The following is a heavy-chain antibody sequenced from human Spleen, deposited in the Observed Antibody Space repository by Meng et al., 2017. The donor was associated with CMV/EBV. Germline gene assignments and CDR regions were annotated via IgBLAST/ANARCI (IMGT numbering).Heavy chain of an antibody. J-gene: IGHJ4*02. CDR3: AHSPIRYYDYSGYFFDY. V-gene: IGHV2-5*01. Sequence: SGPTLVKPTQTLTLTCTFSGLSLTTSGVGVGWIRQPPGKALEWLALIYWNDDKRYSPSLKSRLSITKDTSKNQVVLTMTNMDPVDTATYYCAHSPIRYYDYSGYFFDYWGQGTLVTVSS. CDR1: GLSLTTSGVG. D-gene: IGHD3-22*01. CDR2: IYWNDDK.